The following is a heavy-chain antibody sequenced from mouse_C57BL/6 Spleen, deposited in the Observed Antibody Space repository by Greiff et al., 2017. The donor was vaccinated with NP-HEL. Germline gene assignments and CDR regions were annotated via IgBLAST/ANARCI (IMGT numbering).Heavy chain of an antibody. CDR2: INPNNGGT. CDR1: GYTFTDYY. CDR3: ARGLRRGYFEV. Sequence: VQLQQSGPELVKPGASVKISCKASGYTFTDYYMNWVKQSHGKSLEWIGDINPNNGGTSYNQKFKGKATLTVDKSSSTAYMELRSLTSEDSAVYYCARGLRRGYFEVWGTGTTVTVSS. V-gene: IGHV1-26*01. D-gene: IGHD2-4*01. J-gene: IGHJ1*03.